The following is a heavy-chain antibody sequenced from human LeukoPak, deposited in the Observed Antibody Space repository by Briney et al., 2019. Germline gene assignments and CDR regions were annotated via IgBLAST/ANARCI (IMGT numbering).Heavy chain of an antibody. CDR2: ISGSGGST. CDR1: GFTFSSYA. J-gene: IGHJ3*02. D-gene: IGHD2-2*02. CDR3: AKDSRYCSSISCYIWNAFDI. Sequence: PGGSLRLSCAASGFTFSSYAMSWVRQAPGKGLEWVSAISGSGGSTYYADSVKGRFTISRDNSKNTLYLQMNSLRAEDTAVYYCAKDSRYCSSISCYIWNAFDIWGQGTMVTVSS. V-gene: IGHV3-23*01.